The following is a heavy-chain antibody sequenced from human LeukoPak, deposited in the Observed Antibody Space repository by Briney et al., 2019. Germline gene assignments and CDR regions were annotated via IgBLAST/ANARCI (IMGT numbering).Heavy chain of an antibody. Sequence: ASVKVSCKASGYTFTSYDINWVRQATGQGLEWMGWMNPSSGNTGYAQKFQGRVTMTRNTSISTAYMELSSLRSEDTAVYYCARGADRSSSWYVNYYYYMDVWGKGTTVTVSS. CDR2: MNPSSGNT. J-gene: IGHJ6*03. V-gene: IGHV1-8*01. CDR1: GYTFTSYD. D-gene: IGHD6-13*01. CDR3: ARGADRSSSWYVNYYYYMDV.